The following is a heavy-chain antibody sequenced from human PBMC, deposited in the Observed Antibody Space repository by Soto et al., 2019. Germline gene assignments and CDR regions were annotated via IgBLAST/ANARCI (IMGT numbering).Heavy chain of an antibody. J-gene: IGHJ6*02. CDR1: GYTFTSYY. V-gene: IGHV1-46*01. CDR2: INPSGGST. D-gene: IGHD6-6*01. Sequence: ASVKVSCKASGYTFTSYYMHWVRQAPGQGLEWMGIINPSGGSTSYAQKFQGRVTMTRDTSTSTVYMELSSLRSEDTAVYYCARERVLTGIAARPSYYYYYGMDVWGQGTTVTVSS. CDR3: ARERVLTGIAARPSYYYYYGMDV.